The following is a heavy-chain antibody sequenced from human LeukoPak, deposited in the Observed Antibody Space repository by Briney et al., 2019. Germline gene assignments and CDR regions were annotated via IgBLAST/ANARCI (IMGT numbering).Heavy chain of an antibody. CDR1: GGTFSSYA. CDR2: ISGSGGST. V-gene: IGHV3-23*01. Sequence: GASVKVSCKASGGTFSSYAMSWVRQAPGKGLEWVSAISGSGGSTYYADSVKGRFTISRDNSKNTLYLQMNSLRAEDTAVYYCAKDREVSYYDSSGSVDYWGQGTLVTVSS. J-gene: IGHJ4*02. D-gene: IGHD3-22*01. CDR3: AKDREVSYYDSSGSVDY.